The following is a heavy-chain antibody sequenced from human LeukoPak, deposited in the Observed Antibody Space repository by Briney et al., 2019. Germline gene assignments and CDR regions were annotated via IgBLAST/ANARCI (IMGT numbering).Heavy chain of an antibody. D-gene: IGHD7-27*01. V-gene: IGHV1-69*05. CDR2: IIPIFGTA. J-gene: IGHJ4*02. Sequence: SVKVSCKASGGTFSSYAISWVRQAPGQGLEWMGGIIPIFGTANYAQKFQGRVTITTDESTSTAYMELSSLRSEDTAVYYCARDPATGAGFDYWGQGTLVTVSS. CDR1: GGTFSSYA. CDR3: ARDPATGAGFDY.